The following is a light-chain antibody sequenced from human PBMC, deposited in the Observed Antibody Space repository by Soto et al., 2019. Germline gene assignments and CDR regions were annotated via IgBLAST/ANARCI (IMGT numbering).Light chain of an antibody. CDR3: ETWDSNSWV. J-gene: IGLJ3*02. CDR2: LEGSGSY. V-gene: IGLV4-60*03. CDR1: SGHSSYI. Sequence: QPVLTQSSSASASLGSSVKLTCTLSSGHSSYIIAWHQQQPGKAPRYLMKLEGSGSYNKGSGVPDRFSGSSSGADRYLTISNLQSEDEADYYCETWDSNSWVFGGGTKVTAL.